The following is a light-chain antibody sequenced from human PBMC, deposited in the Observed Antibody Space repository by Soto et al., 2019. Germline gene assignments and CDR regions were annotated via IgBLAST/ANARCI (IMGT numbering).Light chain of an antibody. J-gene: IGKJ2*01. CDR1: QSVSSN. V-gene: IGKV3-15*01. CDR3: QQYNNWPPYT. CDR2: GAS. Sequence: EIVMTQSPATLSVSPGERATLSCRASQSVSSNLAWYQQKPGQAPRLLIYGASTRATGIPARFSGSGSGTEVPLTISSLQSEDFGVYYCQQYNNWPPYTFGQGTKLEIK.